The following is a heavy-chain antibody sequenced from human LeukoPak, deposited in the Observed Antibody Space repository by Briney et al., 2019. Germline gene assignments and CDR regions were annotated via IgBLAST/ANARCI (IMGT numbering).Heavy chain of an antibody. D-gene: IGHD3-3*01. V-gene: IGHV3-23*01. CDR3: ATNGKTLRFLEWLSTNHKYYFDY. J-gene: IGHJ4*02. CDR2: ISGSGGST. Sequence: GGSLRLSCAASGFTFSNAWMTWVRQAPGKGLEWVSAISGSGGSTYYADSVKGRFTISRDNSKNTLYLQMNSLRAEDTAVYYCATNGKTLRFLEWLSTNHKYYFDYWGQGTLVTVSS. CDR1: GFTFSNAW.